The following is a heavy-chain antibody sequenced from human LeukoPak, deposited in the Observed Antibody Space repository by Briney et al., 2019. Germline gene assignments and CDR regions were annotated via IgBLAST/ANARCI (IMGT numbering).Heavy chain of an antibody. Sequence: ASVKVSCKASGGTFSSYAISWVRQDTGQGLEWMGGIIPIFGTANYAQKFQGRLTITADESTSTAYMELSSLRSEDTAVYYCARTYCSSTSCYWFDLWGQGTLVTVSS. J-gene: IGHJ5*02. CDR2: IIPIFGTA. CDR3: ARTYCSSTSCYWFDL. CDR1: GGTFSSYA. D-gene: IGHD2-2*01. V-gene: IGHV1-69*13.